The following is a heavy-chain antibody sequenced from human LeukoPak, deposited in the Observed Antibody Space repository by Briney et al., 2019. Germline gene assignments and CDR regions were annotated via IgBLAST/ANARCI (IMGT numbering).Heavy chain of an antibody. CDR1: GYTFTGYY. J-gene: IGHJ6*03. D-gene: IGHD6-19*01. Sequence: ASVKVSCKASGYTFTGYYMHWVRQAPGQGLEWMGWINPNSGGTNYAQKFQGRVTMTRDTSISTAYMELSRPRSDDTAVYYCARGLVLGYYYMDVWGKGTTVTVSS. CDR3: ARGLVLGYYYMDV. CDR2: INPNSGGT. V-gene: IGHV1-2*02.